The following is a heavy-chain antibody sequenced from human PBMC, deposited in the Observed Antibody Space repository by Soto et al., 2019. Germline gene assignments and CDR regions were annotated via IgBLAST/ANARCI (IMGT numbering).Heavy chain of an antibody. CDR2: INPSGGST. CDR3: AGIGYCSSTSCTDDY. CDR1: GYSFTRYY. D-gene: IGHD2-2*01. J-gene: IGHJ4*02. Sequence: ASVKVSCKESGYSFTRYYIHRARQAPGQGLEWMGIINPSGGSTSYAQKFQGRVTMTRDTSTSTVYMELSSLRSEDTAVYYCAGIGYCSSTSCTDDYWGQGTLVTVSS. V-gene: IGHV1-46*01.